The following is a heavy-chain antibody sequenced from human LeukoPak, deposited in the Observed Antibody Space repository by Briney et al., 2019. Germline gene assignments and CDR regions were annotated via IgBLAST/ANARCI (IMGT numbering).Heavy chain of an antibody. J-gene: IGHJ5*02. CDR3: AREVPSGYPSNWFDP. CDR1: GYTFTGYY. V-gene: IGHV1-2*02. Sequence: ASVKVSCKASGYTFTGYYMHWVRQAPGQGLEWMGWINPNSGGTNYAQKFQGRVTMTRDTSISTAYMELSRLRSDDTAVYYCAREVPSGYPSNWFDPWGQGTLVTVSS. CDR2: INPNSGGT. D-gene: IGHD5-12*01.